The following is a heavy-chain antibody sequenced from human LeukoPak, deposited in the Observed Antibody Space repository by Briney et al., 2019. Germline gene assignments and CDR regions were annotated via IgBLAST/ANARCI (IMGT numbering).Heavy chain of an antibody. V-gene: IGHV5-51*01. CDR2: IYPGDSDT. D-gene: IGHD3-22*01. CDR3: ARPPNYYDSSGYYGYFQH. CDR1: GYSFTSYW. J-gene: IGHJ1*01. Sequence: GESLKISCKGSGYSFTSYWIGWVRQMPGKGLEWMGIIYPGDSDTRYSPSFQGQVTISADKSISTAYLQWSSLKASDTAMYYCARPPNYYDSSGYYGYFQHWGQGTLVTVSS.